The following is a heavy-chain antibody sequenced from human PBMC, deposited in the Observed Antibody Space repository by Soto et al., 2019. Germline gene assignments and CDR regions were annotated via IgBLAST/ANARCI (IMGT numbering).Heavy chain of an antibody. D-gene: IGHD2-15*01. CDR3: ATTYCSGGSCANWFDP. CDR1: GGTFSSYT. J-gene: IGHJ5*02. CDR2: IIPILGIA. Sequence: QVQLVQSGAEVKKPGSSVKVSCKASGGTFSSYTISWVRQAPGQGLEWMGRIIPILGIANYAQKFQGRVTITADKSTSTAYMELSSLRSKDTAVYYSATTYCSGGSCANWFDPWGQGTLVTVSS. V-gene: IGHV1-69*02.